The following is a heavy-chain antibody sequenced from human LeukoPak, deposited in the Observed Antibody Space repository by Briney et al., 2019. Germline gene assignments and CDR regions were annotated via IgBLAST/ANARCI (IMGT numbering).Heavy chain of an antibody. CDR1: GFTFSSYW. J-gene: IGHJ3*02. Sequence: GGSLRLYCAASGFTFSSYWMHWVRQAPGKGLVWVSRINSDGSSTSYADSVKGRFTISRDNAKNTLYLQMNSLRAEDTAVYYCARGPGYPVGDAFDIWGQGTMVTVSS. D-gene: IGHD6-25*01. CDR3: ARGPGYPVGDAFDI. CDR2: INSDGSST. V-gene: IGHV3-74*01.